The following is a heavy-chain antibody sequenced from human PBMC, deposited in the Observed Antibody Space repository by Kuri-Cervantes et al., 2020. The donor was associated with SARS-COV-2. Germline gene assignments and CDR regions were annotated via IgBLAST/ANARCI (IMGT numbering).Heavy chain of an antibody. CDR2: INHSGST. J-gene: IGHJ4*02. CDR3: ARAGGDIVVVPAAY. V-gene: IGHV4-34*01. D-gene: IGHD2-2*01. CDR1: GGSFSSSY. Sequence: SETLSLTCAVYGGSFSSSYWSWIRQPPGKGLEWIGEINHSGSTNYNPSLKSRVTISVDTSKNQFSLKLSSVTAADTAVYYCARAGGDIVVVPAAYWGQGTLVTVSS.